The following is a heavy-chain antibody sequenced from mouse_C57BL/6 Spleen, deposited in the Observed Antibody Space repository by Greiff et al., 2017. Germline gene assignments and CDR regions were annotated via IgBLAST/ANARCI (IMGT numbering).Heavy chain of an antibody. V-gene: IGHV7-3*01. CDR1: GFTFTAYY. CDR3: ARSYDGQFAY. D-gene: IGHD2-3*01. Sequence: EVMLVESGGGLVQPGGSLSLSCAASGFTFTAYYMSWVRQPPGKALEWLGFIRNNANGYTTEYSTSVKGRFTISRDTSQSILYLQINALRADDSATYYGARSYDGQFAYWGQGTLVTVSA. CDR2: IRNNANGYTT. J-gene: IGHJ3*01.